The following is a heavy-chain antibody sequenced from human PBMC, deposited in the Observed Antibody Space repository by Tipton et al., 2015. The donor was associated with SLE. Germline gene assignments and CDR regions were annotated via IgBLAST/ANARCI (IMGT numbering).Heavy chain of an antibody. CDR2: IYYSGST. V-gene: IGHV4-61*05. CDR1: GGSISRSSYY. CDR3: ASYSWAGTRFDY. Sequence: TLSLTCTVSGGSISRSSYYWGWIRQPPGKGLEWIGYIYYSGSTNYNPSLKSRVTISVDTSKNQFSLKLSSVTAADTAVYYCASYSWAGTRFDYWGQGTLVTVSS. D-gene: IGHD2-15*01. J-gene: IGHJ4*02.